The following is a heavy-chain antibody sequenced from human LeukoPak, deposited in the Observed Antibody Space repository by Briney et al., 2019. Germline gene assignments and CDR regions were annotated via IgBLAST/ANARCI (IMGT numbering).Heavy chain of an antibody. CDR3: AKDRYTAMAEPLADY. Sequence: GGSLRLSCAASGFTFSSYGMHWVRQAPGKGLEWVAVISYDGNNKYYADSVKGRFTISRDNSKNTLYLQMNSLRAEDTAVYYCAKDRYTAMAEPLADYWGQGALVTVSS. CDR2: ISYDGNNK. D-gene: IGHD5-18*01. CDR1: GFTFSSYG. J-gene: IGHJ4*02. V-gene: IGHV3-30*18.